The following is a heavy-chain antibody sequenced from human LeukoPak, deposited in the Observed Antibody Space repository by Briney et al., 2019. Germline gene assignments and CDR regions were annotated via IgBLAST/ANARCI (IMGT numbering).Heavy chain of an antibody. CDR3: ATEEGYNAY. V-gene: IGHV4-34*01. CDR1: GGSFSAYY. D-gene: IGHD5-24*01. J-gene: IGHJ4*02. Sequence: SETLSLTCAVYGGSFSAYYWSWIRQSPGKGLEWIGEIHHSGSTKYNPSLKSRVTISVDMSQSQFYLRLTSVTAADTAVYYCATEEGYNAYWGQGILVTVSS. CDR2: IHHSGST.